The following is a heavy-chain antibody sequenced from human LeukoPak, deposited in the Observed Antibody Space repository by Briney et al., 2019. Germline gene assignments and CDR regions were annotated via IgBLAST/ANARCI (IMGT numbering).Heavy chain of an antibody. J-gene: IGHJ4*02. Sequence: GASVKVSCKASGYTFSAYDINWVRQATGHGLEWMGWMNPNSGNTGFVQKFQGRVTITRDTSINTAYMELSNLRSEDTAVYYCARVSQTPAYYYTSGYYYHGYWGQGTRVTVSS. D-gene: IGHD3-22*01. CDR2: MNPNSGNT. CDR3: ARVSQTPAYYYTSGYYYHGY. V-gene: IGHV1-8*01. CDR1: GYTFSAYD.